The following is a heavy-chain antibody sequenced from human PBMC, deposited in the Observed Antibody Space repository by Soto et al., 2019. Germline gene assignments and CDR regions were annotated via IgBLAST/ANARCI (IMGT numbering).Heavy chain of an antibody. CDR2: IYYSGST. CDR1: GGSISSYY. V-gene: IGHV4-59*08. Sequence: QVQLQESGPGLVKPSETLSLTCTVSGGSISSYYWSWIRQPPGKGLEWIGYIYYSGSTNYNPSLKSRVTISVDTSKNQFSLKLSSVTAADTAVYYCASYRGIVVVPAASVGGYAFDIWGQGTMVTVSS. D-gene: IGHD2-2*01. CDR3: ASYRGIVVVPAASVGGYAFDI. J-gene: IGHJ3*02.